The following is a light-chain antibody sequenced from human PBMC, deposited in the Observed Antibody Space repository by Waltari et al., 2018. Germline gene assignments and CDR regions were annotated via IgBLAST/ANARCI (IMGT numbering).Light chain of an antibody. V-gene: IGKV1-12*01. CDR1: QGISNW. CDR2: VAS. CDR3: QQANGFLT. J-gene: IGKJ5*01. Sequence: DIQMTQSPSSVSASVGDRITITCRASQGISNWLAWYQQKPGKAPKLLIYVASVLEIGVPSRFSGSGSGTDFTLTISSLQPEDFATYYCQQANGFLTFGQGTRLDI.